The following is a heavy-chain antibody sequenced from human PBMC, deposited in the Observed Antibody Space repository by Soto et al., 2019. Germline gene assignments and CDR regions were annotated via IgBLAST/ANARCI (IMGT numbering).Heavy chain of an antibody. J-gene: IGHJ5*02. V-gene: IGHV4-34*01. CDR3: ARALLVVPAAINVDP. CDR1: GGSFSGYY. CDR2: INHSGST. Sequence: SETLSLTCAVYGGSFSGYYWSWIRQPPGKGLEWIGEINHSGSTNYNPSLKSRVTISVDTSKNQFSLKLSSVTAADTAVYYCARALLVVPAAINVDPWGQGTLVTVSS. D-gene: IGHD2-2*01.